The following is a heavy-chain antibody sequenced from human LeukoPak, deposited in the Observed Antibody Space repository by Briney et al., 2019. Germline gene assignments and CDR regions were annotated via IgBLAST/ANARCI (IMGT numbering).Heavy chain of an antibody. CDR1: GFTFGSYA. V-gene: IGHV3-23*01. CDR3: AKDLILWFGEFDY. D-gene: IGHD3-10*01. CDR2: ISGSGGST. Sequence: GGSLRLSCAASGFTFGSYAMSWVRQAPGKGLEWVSAISGSGGSTYYADSVKGRFTISRDNSKNTLYLQMNSLRAEDTAVYYCAKDLILWFGEFDYWGQGTLVTVSS. J-gene: IGHJ4*02.